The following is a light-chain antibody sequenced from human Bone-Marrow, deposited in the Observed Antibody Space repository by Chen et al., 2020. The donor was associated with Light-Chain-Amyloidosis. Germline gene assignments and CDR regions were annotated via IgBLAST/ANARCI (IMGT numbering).Light chain of an antibody. V-gene: IGKV1-5*03. J-gene: IGKJ1*01. CDR3: HQYHSDSQT. Sequence: IQMPLFPSPLSASVGDRVTITSRASQSIDSWLAWYQQNTGQAPKFLIYQTSTLKSGAPSRFSGSGSGTEYTLTIRSLQPDDFATYYCHQYHSDSQTFGHGTKVEIK. CDR2: QTS. CDR1: QSIDSW.